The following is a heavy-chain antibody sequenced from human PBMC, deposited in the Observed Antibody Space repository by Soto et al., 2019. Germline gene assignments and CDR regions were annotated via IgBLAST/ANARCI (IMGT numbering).Heavy chain of an antibody. CDR3: AREGVAPYYCYGLDG. D-gene: IGHD5-12*01. CDR1: GYTFTRSG. V-gene: IGHV1-18*01. J-gene: IGHJ6*02. Sequence: ASVKVSCKASGYTFTRSGISWVRQAPGQGLEWMGWISTYNGDTNYAQTFQGRVTMTTDTSTSTVHMEVRSLRSDDTAVYYCAREGVAPYYCYGLDGWGQGTPVTVAS. CDR2: ISTYNGDT.